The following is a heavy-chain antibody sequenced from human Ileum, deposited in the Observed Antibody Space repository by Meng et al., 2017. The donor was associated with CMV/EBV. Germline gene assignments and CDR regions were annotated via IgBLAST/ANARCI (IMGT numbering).Heavy chain of an antibody. V-gene: IGHV3-7*01. CDR1: GFTFSSHW. D-gene: IGHD1-26*01. CDR2: IKQDGSEK. Sequence: GESLKISCAASGFTFSSHWMSWVRQAPGKGLEWVANIKQDGSEKYYVDSVKGRFTISRDSAKNSLYLQINSLRAEDTAVYYCATRAPKSESYLYFDYWGQGTLVTVSS. J-gene: IGHJ4*02. CDR3: ATRAPKSESYLYFDY.